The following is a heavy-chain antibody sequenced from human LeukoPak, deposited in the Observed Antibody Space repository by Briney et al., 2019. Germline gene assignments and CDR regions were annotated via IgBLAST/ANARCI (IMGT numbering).Heavy chain of an antibody. CDR3: ARTGGYSSPLGV. CDR2: IYSSGST. V-gene: IGHV4-61*08. D-gene: IGHD5-18*01. J-gene: IGHJ4*02. CDR1: GGSISSGGYY. Sequence: PSETLSLTCTVSGGSISSGGYYWSWIRQPPGKGLEWIGYIYSSGSTNYNPSLNSRVTISVDTSKNQFSLKLSSVTAADTAVYYCARTGGYSSPLGVWGQGTLVTVSS.